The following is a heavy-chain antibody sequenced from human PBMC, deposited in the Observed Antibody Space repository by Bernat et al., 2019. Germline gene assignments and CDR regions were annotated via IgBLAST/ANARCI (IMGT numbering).Heavy chain of an antibody. J-gene: IGHJ4*02. V-gene: IGHV3-20*01. CDR3: ARDKEPGYCSGGSCYVVDY. CDR2: INWNGGST. CDR1: GFTFDDYG. D-gene: IGHD2-15*01. Sequence: EVQLVESGGGVVRPGGSLRLSCAASGFTFDDYGMSWVRQAPGKGQEWVSGINWNGGSTGYADSVKGRFTISRDNAKNSLYLQMNSLRAEDTALYHCARDKEPGYCSGGSCYVVDYWGQGTLVTVSS.